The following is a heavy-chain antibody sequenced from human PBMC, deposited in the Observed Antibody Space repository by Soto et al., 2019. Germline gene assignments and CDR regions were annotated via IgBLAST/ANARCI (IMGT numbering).Heavy chain of an antibody. V-gene: IGHV2-5*01. CDR2: IYWNDNK. D-gene: IGHD2-15*01. Sequence: SGPTLVNPTQTLTLTCTFSGFSLSTSGVGVGWIRQPPGKALEGLAVIYWNDNKHYSPSLKSRLTITKDTSKNHVVLTMTNMDLVDTATYYCALRRGYCSGGSCYSIWFDPWGQGTLVTVSS. CDR3: ALRRGYCSGGSCYSIWFDP. CDR1: GFSLSTSGVG. J-gene: IGHJ5*02.